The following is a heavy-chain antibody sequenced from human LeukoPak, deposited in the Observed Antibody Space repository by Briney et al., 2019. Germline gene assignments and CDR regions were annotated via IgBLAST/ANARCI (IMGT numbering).Heavy chain of an antibody. J-gene: IGHJ6*03. CDR1: GFTFSSYG. CDR2: ISGGAGGT. D-gene: IGHD3-3*01. CDR3: AKDKYNFWSGSNYYYMDV. V-gene: IGHV3-23*01. Sequence: GGSLRLSCAASGFTFSSYGMHWVRQAPGKGLECVSVISGGAGGTYYADSVKGRFTISRDNSKNTLYLQMNSLRDEDTAVYYCAKDKYNFWSGSNYYYMDVWGKGTTVTVSS.